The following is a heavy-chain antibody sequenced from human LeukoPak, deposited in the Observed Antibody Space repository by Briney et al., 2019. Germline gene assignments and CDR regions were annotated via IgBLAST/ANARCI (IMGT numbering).Heavy chain of an antibody. V-gene: IGHV4-34*01. CDR3: ASRYDFWSGYYIPPYYYYGMDV. D-gene: IGHD3-3*01. Sequence: PSETLSLTCAVYGGSFSGYYWSWIRQPPGKGLEWVGEINHSGGTNYNPSLKSRVTLSVDTSKNQFSLKLSSVTAADTAVYYCASRYDFWSGYYIPPYYYYGMDVWGQGTTVTVSS. CDR1: GGSFSGYY. J-gene: IGHJ6*02. CDR2: INHSGGT.